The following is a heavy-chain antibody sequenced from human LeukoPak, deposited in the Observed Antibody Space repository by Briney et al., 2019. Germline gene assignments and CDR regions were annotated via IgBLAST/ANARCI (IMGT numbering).Heavy chain of an antibody. CDR2: INQDGRKK. CDR1: GFTFSNYW. J-gene: IGHJ3*02. Sequence: PGGSLTPSCAAAGFTFSNYWMIWVRQAPGKGLEWVANINQDGRKKYYMDSVKGRFTISRDNAKSSLYLQINTLRGEDTAVYFCARVGIAAALDSFDIWGQGTMVTVSS. D-gene: IGHD6-13*01. CDR3: ARVGIAAALDSFDI. V-gene: IGHV3-7*01.